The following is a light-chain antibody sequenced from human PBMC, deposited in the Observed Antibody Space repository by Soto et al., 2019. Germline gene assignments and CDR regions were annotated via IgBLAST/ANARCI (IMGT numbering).Light chain of an antibody. J-gene: IGLJ2*01. CDR3: QSYDSSLSVLVV. V-gene: IGLV1-40*01. CDR2: GNT. CDR1: SSNIGAGYD. Sequence: QAVVTQPPSVSGAPGQRVTISCTGNSSNIGAGYDVHWYQQLPGTTPKLLIYGNTNRPSGVPDRFSGSKSGTSASLAITGLQAEDEADYYCQSYDSSLSVLVVFGGGTKLTVL.